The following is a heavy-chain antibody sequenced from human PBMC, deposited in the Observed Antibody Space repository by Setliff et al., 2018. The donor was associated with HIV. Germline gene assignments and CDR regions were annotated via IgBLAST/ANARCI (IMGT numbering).Heavy chain of an antibody. Sequence: PGESLKIPCKTFGYTIATSWIAWVRQKPGKGLEWMGIIYPDDSDTRYSPYFEDHVYISVDKSINIAYLEWKALKAADSAMYYCATYGEGAPTSWFDPWGQGTLVTVSS. D-gene: IGHD3-10*01. J-gene: IGHJ5*02. V-gene: IGHV5-51*01. CDR1: GYTIATSW. CDR3: ATYGEGAPTSWFDP. CDR2: IYPDDSDT.